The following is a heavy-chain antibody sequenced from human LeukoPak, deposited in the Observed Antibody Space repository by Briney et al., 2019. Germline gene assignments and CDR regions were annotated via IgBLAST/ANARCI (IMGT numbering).Heavy chain of an antibody. V-gene: IGHV3-21*01. CDR2: ISSSSSYI. CDR1: GFTFSSYS. Sequence: PGGSLRLSCAASGFTFSSYSMNGVRQAPGKGLEWVSSISSSSSYIYYADSVKGRFTISRDTSKNTLYLQMNSLRAEDTTVYYCARESSGRGVFDYWGQGTLVTVSS. J-gene: IGHJ4*02. D-gene: IGHD6-19*01. CDR3: ARESSGRGVFDY.